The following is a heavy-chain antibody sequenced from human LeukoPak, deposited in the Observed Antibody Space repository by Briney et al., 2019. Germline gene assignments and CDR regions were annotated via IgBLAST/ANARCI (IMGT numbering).Heavy chain of an antibody. CDR3: AREALVVTAILYYFDY. CDR1: GFTFSSYW. CDR2: IKQDGSEE. J-gene: IGHJ4*02. D-gene: IGHD2-21*02. V-gene: IGHV3-7*01. Sequence: PGGSLRLSCAASGFTFSSYWMSWVRQAPGKGLEWVANIKQDGSEEYYVDSAKGRFTISRDNAKNSLYLQMNSLRAEDTAVYYCAREALVVTAILYYFDYWGQGTLVTVSS.